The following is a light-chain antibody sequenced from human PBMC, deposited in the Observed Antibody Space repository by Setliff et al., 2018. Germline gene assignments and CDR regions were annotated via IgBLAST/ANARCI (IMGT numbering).Light chain of an antibody. CDR2: TNN. V-gene: IGLV1-44*01. CDR3: AAWDDNVKGPI. J-gene: IGLJ2*01. Sequence: QGPSASGTPGQRVTISCSGSSSNIGSNAVNWYQQFPGTAPKLLIYTNNQRPSGVPDRFSASKSGTSASLAIGGLQSEDEGDYYCAAWDDNVKGPIFGGGTKVTVL. CDR1: SSNIGSNA.